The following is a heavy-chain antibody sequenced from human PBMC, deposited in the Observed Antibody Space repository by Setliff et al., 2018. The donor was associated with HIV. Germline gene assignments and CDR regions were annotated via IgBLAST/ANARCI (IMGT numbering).Heavy chain of an antibody. CDR1: GYTFTGYF. J-gene: IGHJ6*03. V-gene: IGHV1-2*02. CDR2: INPNTGGT. D-gene: IGHD2-15*01. Sequence: ASVKVSCKASGYTFTGYFMHWVRQAPGQGLEWMGWINPNTGGTSYAQKFQGRDTMTRDTSISTAYMELNWLRSDDTAVYYCARVWGCEGGSCSYYYYMDVWGKGTTVTVSS. CDR3: ARVWGCEGGSCSYYYYMDV.